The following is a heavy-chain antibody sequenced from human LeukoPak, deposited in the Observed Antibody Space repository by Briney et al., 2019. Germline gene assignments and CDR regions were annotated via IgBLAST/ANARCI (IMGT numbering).Heavy chain of an antibody. CDR2: INHSGST. D-gene: IGHD2-2*01. Sequence: SETLSLTCAVYGGSFSGYYWSWIRQPPGKGLEWIGEINHSGSTNYHPSLKSRVTISVDTSKNQFSLKLSSVTAADTAVYYCARLQYQLLGIDYWGQGTLVTVSS. CDR3: ARLQYQLLGIDY. V-gene: IGHV4-34*01. J-gene: IGHJ4*02. CDR1: GGSFSGYY.